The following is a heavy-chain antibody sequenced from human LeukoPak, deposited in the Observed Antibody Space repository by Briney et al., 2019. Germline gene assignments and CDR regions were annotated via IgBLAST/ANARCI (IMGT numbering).Heavy chain of an antibody. J-gene: IGHJ4*02. CDR3: ARGPDYYGSGSLPQNFDY. D-gene: IGHD3-10*01. CDR2: INHSGST. CDR1: GGSFSGYY. Sequence: PSETLSLTCAVYGGSFSGYYWSWIRQPPGRGLEWIGEINHSGSTNYNPSLKSRVTISVDTSKNQFSLKLSSVTAADPAVYYCARGPDYYGSGSLPQNFDYWGQGTLVTVSS. V-gene: IGHV4-34*01.